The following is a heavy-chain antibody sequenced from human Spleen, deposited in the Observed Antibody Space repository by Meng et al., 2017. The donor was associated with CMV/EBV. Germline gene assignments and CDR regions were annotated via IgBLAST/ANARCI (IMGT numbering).Heavy chain of an antibody. D-gene: IGHD1-26*01. CDR2: ISSSGSTI. CDR3: AKDRGSGTTYAEFDY. CDR1: GFTFSSYE. V-gene: IGHV3-48*03. Sequence: GGSLRLSCAASGFTFSSYEMNWVRQAPGKGLEWVSYISSSGSTIYYADSVKGRFTISRDNAKNSLYLQMNSLRAEDTAVYYCAKDRGSGTTYAEFDYWGQGTLVTVSS. J-gene: IGHJ4*02.